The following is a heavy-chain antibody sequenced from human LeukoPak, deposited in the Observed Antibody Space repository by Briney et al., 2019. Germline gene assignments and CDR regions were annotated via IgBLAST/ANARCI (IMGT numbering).Heavy chain of an antibody. CDR3: ARGMSYYDSNGYLADNWFDP. CDR1: GFSFSTYW. J-gene: IGHJ5*02. V-gene: IGHV3-74*03. D-gene: IGHD3-22*01. Sequence: GGSLRLSCAASGFSFSTYWMHWVRQGPGKGLVWVSRINSDGRSTTYADSVKGRFTISRDNAKNSLYLQMNSLRAEDTAVYYCARGMSYYDSNGYLADNWFDPWGQGTLVTVSS. CDR2: INSDGRST.